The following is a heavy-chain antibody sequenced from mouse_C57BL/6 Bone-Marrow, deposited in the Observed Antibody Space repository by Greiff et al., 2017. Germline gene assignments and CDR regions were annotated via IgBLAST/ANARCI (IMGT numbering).Heavy chain of an antibody. CDR3: ARYSNLDY. J-gene: IGHJ2*01. CDR2: ISSGGSYT. CDR1: GFTFSSYG. V-gene: IGHV5-6*01. D-gene: IGHD2-5*01. Sequence: EVQVVESGGDLVKPGGSLKLSCAASGFTFSSYGMSWVRQTPDKRLEWVATISSGGSYTYYPDSVKGRFTISRDNAKNTLYLQMSSLKSEDTAMYYCARYSNLDYWGKGTTLTVSS.